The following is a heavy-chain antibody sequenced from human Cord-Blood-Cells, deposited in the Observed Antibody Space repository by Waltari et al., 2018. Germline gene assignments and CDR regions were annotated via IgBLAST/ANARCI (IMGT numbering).Heavy chain of an antibody. V-gene: IGHV4-34*01. CDR3: ARTVYSGSSFDY. CDR2: INHSGST. D-gene: IGHD1-26*01. CDR1: GGSLSGYY. Sequence: QVQLQQWGAGLLTPSETLSLTCALHGGSLSGYYSRWIRQPPAKGLEWIGEINHSGSTNYNPSLKSRVTISVDTSKNQFSLKLSSVTAADTAVYYCARTVYSGSSFDYWGQGTLVTVSS. J-gene: IGHJ4*02.